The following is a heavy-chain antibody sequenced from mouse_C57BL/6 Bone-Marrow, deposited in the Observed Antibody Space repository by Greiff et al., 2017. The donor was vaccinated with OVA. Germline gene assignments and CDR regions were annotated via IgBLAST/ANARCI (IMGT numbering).Heavy chain of an antibody. CDR2: IWSGGST. V-gene: IGHV2-4*01. CDR3: AKTMVTSSWFAY. J-gene: IGHJ3*01. CDR1: GFSLTSYG. Sequence: VKLMESGPGLVQPSQSLSITCTVSGFSLTSYGVHWVRQPPGKGLEWLGVIWSGGSTDYNAAFISRLTISKDNSKSQVFFKMNSLQADDTAIYYGAKTMVTSSWFAYWGQGTLVTVSA. D-gene: IGHD2-2*01.